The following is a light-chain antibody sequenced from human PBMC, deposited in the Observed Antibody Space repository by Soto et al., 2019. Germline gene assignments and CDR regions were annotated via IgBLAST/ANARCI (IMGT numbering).Light chain of an antibody. J-gene: IGKJ1*01. V-gene: IGKV3-15*01. Sequence: EIVMTQSPATLSVSPGERATLSCRTSQSVGSNLAWYHQRPGQAPRLLIYGASTRATGIPARFSGGGSGTEFPLTISSLQSEGFAVYYCQQYSKWPPWTFGQGTKVEIK. CDR2: GAS. CDR1: QSVGSN. CDR3: QQYSKWPPWT.